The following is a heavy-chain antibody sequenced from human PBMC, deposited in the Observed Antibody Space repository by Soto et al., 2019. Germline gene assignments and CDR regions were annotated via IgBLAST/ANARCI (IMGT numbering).Heavy chain of an antibody. CDR2: ISSSSSYI. D-gene: IGHD2-2*01. Sequence: GGSLRLSCAAAGFTFSSYSMSWVRQAPGKGLEWVSSISSSSSYIYYADSVKGRFTISRDNAKTSLYLQMNSLRAEDTAVYYCARDGASTSLDARGQRTTLPVSS. CDR1: GFTFSSYS. V-gene: IGHV3-21*01. J-gene: IGHJ6*02. CDR3: ARDGASTSLDA.